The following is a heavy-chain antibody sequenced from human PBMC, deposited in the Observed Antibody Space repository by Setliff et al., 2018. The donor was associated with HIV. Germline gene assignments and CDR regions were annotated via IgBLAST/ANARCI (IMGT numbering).Heavy chain of an antibody. CDR2: IYPGDSVT. CDR3: ARQAVDCSGGTCYSTSAFDY. CDR1: GYTFTNYW. V-gene: IGHV5-51*01. Sequence: GESLKISCRASGYTFTNYWIGWVRQMPGKGLEWIGVIYPGDSVTRYGPSFQGQVFISADRSITTAYLEWSSLKPSDTAMYYCARQAVDCSGGTCYSTSAFDYWGQGTLVTVSS. J-gene: IGHJ4*02. D-gene: IGHD2-15*01.